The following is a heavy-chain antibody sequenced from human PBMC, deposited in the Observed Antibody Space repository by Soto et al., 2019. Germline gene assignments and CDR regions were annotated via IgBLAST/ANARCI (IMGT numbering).Heavy chain of an antibody. CDR1: GYTLTELS. CDR2: FDPEDGET. CDR3: ATARGRGYCSGGSCNDY. J-gene: IGHJ4*02. V-gene: IGHV1-24*01. Sequence: ASVKVSCKVSGYTLTELSMHWVRQAPGKGLEWMGGFDPEDGETIYAQKFQGRVTMTEDTSTETAYMELSSLRSEDTAVYYCATARGRGYCSGGSCNDYWGQGTLVTVSS. D-gene: IGHD2-15*01.